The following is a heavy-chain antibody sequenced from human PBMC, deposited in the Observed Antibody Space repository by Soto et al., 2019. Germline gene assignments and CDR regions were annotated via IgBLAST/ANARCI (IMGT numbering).Heavy chain of an antibody. J-gene: IGHJ4*02. CDR2: INPSGGST. CDR3: ARADYYDGSGFYYDY. V-gene: IGHV1-46*01. Sequence: QVQLVQSGAEVKKPGASMKVSCKASGYIFANHYIHWVRQAPGQGLEWTGIINPSGGSTNYLQKFQGRVTMTRDTSTSTVYMELSSLRSEDTAVYFCARADYYDGSGFYYDYWGQGTLVTVSS. D-gene: IGHD3-22*01. CDR1: GYIFANHY.